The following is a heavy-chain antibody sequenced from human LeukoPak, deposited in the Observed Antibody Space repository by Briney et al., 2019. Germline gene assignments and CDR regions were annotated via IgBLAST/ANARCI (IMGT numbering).Heavy chain of an antibody. D-gene: IGHD2-8*01. CDR3: ARLGYVTYYFDY. V-gene: IGHV4-39*01. CDR2: IYYSGST. J-gene: IGHJ4*02. Sequence: SQTLSLTCTVSGGSISSGSYYWSWIRQPAGKGLEWIGSIYYSGSTYYNPSLKSRVTISVDTSKNQFSLKLSSVTAADTAVYYCARLGYVTYYFDYWGQGTLVTVSS. CDR1: GGSISSGSYY.